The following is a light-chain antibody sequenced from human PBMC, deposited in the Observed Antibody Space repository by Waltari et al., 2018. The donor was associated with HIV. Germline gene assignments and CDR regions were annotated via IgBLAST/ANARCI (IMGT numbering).Light chain of an antibody. Sequence: EILMTQSPVTLSVSPGDRASLSCRASQSISTNLAWYQHKPGHAPRLLSYGASTRATGVPARFSGSGSGTEFTLTISSLQSEDFAVYYCQQYSKWPPLTFGGGTKVEIK. CDR2: GAS. CDR1: QSISTN. J-gene: IGKJ4*01. CDR3: QQYSKWPPLT. V-gene: IGKV3-15*01.